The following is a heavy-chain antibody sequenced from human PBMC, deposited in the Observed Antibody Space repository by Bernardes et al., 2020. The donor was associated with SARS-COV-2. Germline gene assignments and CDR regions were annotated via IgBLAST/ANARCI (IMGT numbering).Heavy chain of an antibody. CDR3: GKRAVTGSRWYFDL. J-gene: IGHJ2*01. D-gene: IGHD6-19*01. CDR1: GFILSDYW. V-gene: IGHV3-74*03. CDR2: ISDDGTTT. Sequence: GGSLILSCEASGFILSDYWMHWVRQVPGKGLVWVSRISDDGTTTTYADSVKGRFTVSRDKAKNTLYLQMNNLRVEDTAVYYCGKRAVTGSRWYFDLWGRGTLVTVSS.